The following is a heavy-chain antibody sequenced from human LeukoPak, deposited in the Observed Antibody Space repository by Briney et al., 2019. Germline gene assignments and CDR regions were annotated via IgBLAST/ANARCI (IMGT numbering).Heavy chain of an antibody. CDR1: GFTFSSYA. D-gene: IGHD3-22*01. Sequence: PGGSLRLPCAASGFTFSSYAMSWVRQAPGKGLEWVSAISGSGGSTYYADSVKGRFTISRDNSKNTLYLQMNSLRAEDTAVYYCAKVESRVTMIVVVTRDYYFDYWGQGTLVTVSS. V-gene: IGHV3-23*01. CDR3: AKVESRVTMIVVVTRDYYFDY. CDR2: ISGSGGST. J-gene: IGHJ4*02.